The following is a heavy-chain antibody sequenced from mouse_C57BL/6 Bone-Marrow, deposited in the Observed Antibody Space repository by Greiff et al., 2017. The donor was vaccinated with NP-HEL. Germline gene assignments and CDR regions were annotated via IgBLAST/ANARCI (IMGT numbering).Heavy chain of an antibody. CDR2: ISSGGSYT. D-gene: IGHD1-1*01. Sequence: EVKLMESGGDLVKPGGSLKLSCAASGFTFSSYGMSWVRQTPDKRLEWVATISSGGSYTYYPDSVKGRFTISRDNAKNTLYLQVDSLKSEDTAMYYCARPYYYGSSRTWFAYWGQGTLVTVSA. V-gene: IGHV5-6*01. CDR1: GFTFSSYG. CDR3: ARPYYYGSSRTWFAY. J-gene: IGHJ3*01.